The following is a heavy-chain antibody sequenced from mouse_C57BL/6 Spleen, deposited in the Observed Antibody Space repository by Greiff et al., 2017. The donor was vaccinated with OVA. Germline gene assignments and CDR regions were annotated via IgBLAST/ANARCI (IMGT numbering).Heavy chain of an antibody. CDR1: GFSLSTSGMG. D-gene: IGHD1-1*01. J-gene: IGHJ1*03. Sequence: QVQLKESGPGILQSSQTLSLTCSFSGFSLSTSGMGVSWIRQPSGKGLEWLAHIYWDDDKRYNPSLKSRLTISKDTSRNQVFLKITSVDTADTATYYCARRHYYGSTHWYFDVWGTGTTVTVSS. V-gene: IGHV8-12*01. CDR3: ARRHYYGSTHWYFDV. CDR2: IYWDDDK.